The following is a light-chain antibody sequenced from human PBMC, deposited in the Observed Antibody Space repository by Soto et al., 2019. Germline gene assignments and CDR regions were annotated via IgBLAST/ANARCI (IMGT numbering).Light chain of an antibody. V-gene: IGLV2-14*01. Sequence: QSVLTQPASVSGSPGQSITISGTGTSSDIGRYNYVSWYQHHPGKAPKVMIYEVSNRPSGVSNRFSGSKSGSTASLTISGLLAEDEADYYCSSYTTSKTRVFGTGTKVTVL. J-gene: IGLJ1*01. CDR1: SSDIGRYNY. CDR2: EVS. CDR3: SSYTTSKTRV.